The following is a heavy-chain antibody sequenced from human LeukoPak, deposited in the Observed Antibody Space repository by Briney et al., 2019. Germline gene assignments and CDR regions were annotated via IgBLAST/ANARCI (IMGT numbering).Heavy chain of an antibody. V-gene: IGHV3-23*01. Sequence: PGGSLRLSCAASGFTFSSYAMSWVRQAPGKGLEWVSTISGSGGGTYYADSVKGHFTISRDNSKNTLYLQMNSLRAEDTAIYYCAGSVFYSSGFGYWGQGTLVTVSS. CDR3: AGSVFYSSGFGY. CDR1: GFTFSSYA. J-gene: IGHJ4*02. CDR2: ISGSGGGT. D-gene: IGHD6-19*01.